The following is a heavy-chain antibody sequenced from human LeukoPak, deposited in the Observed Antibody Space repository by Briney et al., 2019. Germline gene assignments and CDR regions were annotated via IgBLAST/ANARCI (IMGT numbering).Heavy chain of an antibody. J-gene: IGHJ4*02. CDR2: ISGSGGRT. CDR3: AKDGIWFGELLYDY. CDR1: GFTFSSYA. V-gene: IGHV3-23*01. D-gene: IGHD3-10*01. Sequence: PGGSLRLSCAASGFTFSSYAMSWVRQAPGKGLEWVSAISGSGGRTYYADSVKGRFTISRDNSKNTLYLQMNSLRAEDTAVYYCAKDGIWFGELLYDYWGQGTLVTVSS.